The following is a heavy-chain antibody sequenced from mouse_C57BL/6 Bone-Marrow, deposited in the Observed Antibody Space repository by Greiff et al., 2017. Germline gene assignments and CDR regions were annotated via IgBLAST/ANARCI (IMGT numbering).Heavy chain of an antibody. J-gene: IGHJ2*01. V-gene: IGHV1-59*01. CDR2: IDPSDSYT. Sequence: QVQLQQPGAELVRPGTSVKLSCKASGYTFTSYWMHWVKQRPGQGLEWIGVIDPSDSYTNYNQKFKGKATLTVDTSSSTAYMQLSSLTSEDSAVYYCARKVPLQRYFDYWGQGTTLTVSS. D-gene: IGHD1-2*01. CDR1: GYTFTSYW. CDR3: ARKVPLQRYFDY.